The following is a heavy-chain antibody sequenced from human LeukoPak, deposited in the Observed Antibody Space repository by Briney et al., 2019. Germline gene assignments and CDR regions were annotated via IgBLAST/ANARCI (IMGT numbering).Heavy chain of an antibody. V-gene: IGHV3-48*01. Sequence: PGGSLRLSCAVSGFSFSSYDINWVRQAPGKGLEWISYISSGRTAIYYAGSVKGRFTVSRDNSKNTLFLQMNSLRAEDTAVYYCAKGLNGYGSGSYSHLDAFDIWGQGTMVTVSS. CDR3: AKGLNGYGSGSYSHLDAFDI. CDR1: GFSFSSYD. D-gene: IGHD3-10*01. J-gene: IGHJ3*02. CDR2: ISSGRTAI.